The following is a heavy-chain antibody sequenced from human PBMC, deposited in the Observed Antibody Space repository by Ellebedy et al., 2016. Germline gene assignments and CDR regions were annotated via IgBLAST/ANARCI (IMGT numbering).Heavy chain of an antibody. V-gene: IGHV4-4*07. CDR2: VDSSGNT. CDR1: GASITSDY. D-gene: IGHD2-21*01. Sequence: SETLSLTCAVSGASITSDYWSWVRQPAGKGLEWIGRVDSSGNTNYNPSLKNRVTMSLDTSKNQFSLKLTSVTAADTGVDYCARGLTPHFDSWGQGALVTVSS. CDR3: ARGLTPHFDS. J-gene: IGHJ4*02.